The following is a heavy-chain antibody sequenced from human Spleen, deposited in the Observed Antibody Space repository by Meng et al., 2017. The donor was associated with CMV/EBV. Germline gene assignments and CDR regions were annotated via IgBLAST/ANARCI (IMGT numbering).Heavy chain of an antibody. CDR3: AREEGSRFDP. V-gene: IGHV1-69*10. Sequence: SCQAAGGTFSRYSISWVRQAPGQGLEWMGGIIPILGIANYAQKFQGRVTITADKSTSTAYMELSSLRSEDTAVYYCAREEGSRFDPWGQGTLVTVSS. J-gene: IGHJ5*02. CDR1: GGTFSRYS. CDR2: IIPILGIA.